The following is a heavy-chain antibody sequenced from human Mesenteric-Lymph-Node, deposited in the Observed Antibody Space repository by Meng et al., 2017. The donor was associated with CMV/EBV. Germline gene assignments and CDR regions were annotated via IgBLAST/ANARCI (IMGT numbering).Heavy chain of an antibody. D-gene: IGHD2-2*02. CDR2: IKQDGSEK. J-gene: IGHJ3*02. Sequence: GESLKISCAASGFTFGTYWMSWVRQAPGKGLEWVANIKQDGSEKYYVDSVKGRFSISRDNAKNSLYLQMDNLRAEDTAVYYCARVRGGLCTSTSCYNAFDIWGQGTVVTVSS. CDR1: GFTFGTYW. V-gene: IGHV3-7*01. CDR3: ARVRGGLCTSTSCYNAFDI.